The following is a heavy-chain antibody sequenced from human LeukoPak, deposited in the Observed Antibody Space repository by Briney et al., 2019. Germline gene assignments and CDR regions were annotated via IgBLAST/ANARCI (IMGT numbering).Heavy chain of an antibody. J-gene: IGHJ4*02. D-gene: IGHD1-14*01. Sequence: SETLSLTCAVYGGSFSGYYWSWIRQPPGKGLEWIGEINHSGSTNHNPSLKSRVTISVDTSKNQFSLKLSSVTAADTAVYYCARHPTLTSGGNFDYWGQGTLVTVSS. CDR1: GGSFSGYY. CDR2: INHSGST. V-gene: IGHV4-34*01. CDR3: ARHPTLTSGGNFDY.